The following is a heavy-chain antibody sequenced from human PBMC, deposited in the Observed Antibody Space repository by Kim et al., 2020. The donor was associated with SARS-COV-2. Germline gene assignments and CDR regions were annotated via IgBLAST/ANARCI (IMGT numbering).Heavy chain of an antibody. CDR1: GFTFDDYT. D-gene: IGHD6-19*01. J-gene: IGHJ6*02. CDR2: ISWDGGST. CDR3: AKDLHRGWHYPPYGMDV. Sequence: GGSLRLSCAASGFTFDDYTMHWVRQAPGKGLEWVSLISWDGGSTYYADSVKGRFTISRDNSKNSLYLQMNSLRTEDTALYYCAKDLHRGWHYPPYGMDVWGQGTTVTVSS. V-gene: IGHV3-43*01.